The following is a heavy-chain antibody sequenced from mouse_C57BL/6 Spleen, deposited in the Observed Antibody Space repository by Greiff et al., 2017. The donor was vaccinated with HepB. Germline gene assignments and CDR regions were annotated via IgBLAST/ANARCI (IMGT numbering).Heavy chain of an antibody. CDR1: GFTFSDYG. D-gene: IGHD2-5*01. J-gene: IGHJ3*01. Sequence: EVQLVESGGGLVKPGGSLKLSCAASGFTFSDYGMHWVRQAPEKGLEWVAYISSGSSTINYADTVKGRFTISRDNAKNNLFLQMTSLRSEDTAMYYCAGGSNYDWFAYWGQGTLVTVSA. V-gene: IGHV5-17*01. CDR3: AGGSNYDWFAY. CDR2: ISSGSSTI.